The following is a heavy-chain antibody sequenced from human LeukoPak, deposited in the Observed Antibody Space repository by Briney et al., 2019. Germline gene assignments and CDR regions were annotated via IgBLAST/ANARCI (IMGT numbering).Heavy chain of an antibody. V-gene: IGHV3-30*03. CDR3: GRASSSWSNYFDY. Sequence: GRSLRLSCAASRFTFSSYGMHWVRQAPGKGLEWVAVISYDGSNKYYADSVKGRFTISRDNSKNTLYLQMNSLRAEDTAVYYCGRASSSWSNYFDYWGQGTLVTVSS. J-gene: IGHJ4*02. CDR2: ISYDGSNK. D-gene: IGHD6-13*01. CDR1: RFTFSSYG.